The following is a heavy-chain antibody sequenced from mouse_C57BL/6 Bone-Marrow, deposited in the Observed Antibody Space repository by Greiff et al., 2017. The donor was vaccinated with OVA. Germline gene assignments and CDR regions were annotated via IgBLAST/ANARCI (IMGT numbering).Heavy chain of an antibody. D-gene: IGHD1-1*01. Sequence: QVQLQQPGAELVKPGASVKMSCKASGYTFTSYWITWVKQRPGQGLAWIGDIYPGSGSTNYNEKFKSKATLTVDTSSSTAYMQLSSLTSEDSAVYDGARNPLLYYGSSYAYWGQGTTRTVSS. V-gene: IGHV1-55*01. J-gene: IGHJ2*01. CDR1: GYTFTSYW. CDR2: IYPGSGST. CDR3: ARNPLLYYGSSYAY.